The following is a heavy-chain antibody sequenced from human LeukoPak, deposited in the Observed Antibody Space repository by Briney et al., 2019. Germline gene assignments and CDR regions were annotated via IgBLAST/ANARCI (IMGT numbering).Heavy chain of an antibody. CDR1: DYPFTSYG. CDR2: ISTYTGNT. Sequence: GASVKVSCKASDYPFTSYGISWVRQAPGQGLEWMGWISTYTGNTKYTQKLQGRVTMTADTSTRTAYMELRSLTSDDAAVYYCARGWIEMPTVYFDYWGQGTLVSVSS. D-gene: IGHD5-24*01. CDR3: ARGWIEMPTVYFDY. V-gene: IGHV1-18*01. J-gene: IGHJ4*02.